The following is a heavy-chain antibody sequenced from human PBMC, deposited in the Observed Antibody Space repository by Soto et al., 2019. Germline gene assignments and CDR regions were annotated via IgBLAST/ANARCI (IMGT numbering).Heavy chain of an antibody. D-gene: IGHD2-15*01. Sequence: SETLSLTCRVAGGSITNSYWSWIRQSPGKGLEWIGSIYYCGSTTYNPSLKSRVTISLDTPKKQFSLKLSSVTAADTAVYYCARGGLGYCSGGSCYSAELSRYYYGMDVWGQGTTVTVSS. CDR2: IYYCGST. V-gene: IGHV4-59*01. CDR3: ARGGLGYCSGGSCYSAELSRYYYGMDV. J-gene: IGHJ6*02. CDR1: GGSITNSY.